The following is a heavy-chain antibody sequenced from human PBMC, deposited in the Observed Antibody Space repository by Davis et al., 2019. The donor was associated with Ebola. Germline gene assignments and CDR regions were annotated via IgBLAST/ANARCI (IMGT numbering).Heavy chain of an antibody. D-gene: IGHD3-10*01. CDR1: GFTFSSYW. CDR2: TNSDGSTT. J-gene: IGHJ4*02. V-gene: IGHV3-74*01. Sequence: PGGSLRLSCAASGFTFSSYWMHWVRHAPGKGLVWVSRTNSDGSTTRYADSVKGRFTISRDNAKNTLYLQMNSLRAEDTAVYYCARRYYGSGTYYKDYWGQGTLVTVSS. CDR3: ARRYYGSGTYYKDY.